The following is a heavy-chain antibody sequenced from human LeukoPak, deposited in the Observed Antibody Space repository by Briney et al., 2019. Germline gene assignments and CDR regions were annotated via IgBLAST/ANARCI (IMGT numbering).Heavy chain of an antibody. Sequence: PGGSLRLSCAGSGFTFSLYSMPWVRQAPGKGLEWVSSISNSGSDIYYRDSVKGRFTISRDNAKNSLDLHLNSLRAEDTAVYYCAREDGYSDSSEFDYWGQGTLVLVSS. CDR1: GFTFSLYS. D-gene: IGHD5-24*01. V-gene: IGHV3-21*01. J-gene: IGHJ4*02. CDR3: AREDGYSDSSEFDY. CDR2: ISNSGSDI.